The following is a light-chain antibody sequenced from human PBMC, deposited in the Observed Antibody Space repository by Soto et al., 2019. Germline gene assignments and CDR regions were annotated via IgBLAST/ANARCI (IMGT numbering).Light chain of an antibody. V-gene: IGLV2-14*01. CDR2: EVS. CDR3: SSYTISSTRV. Sequence: SALTQPASVSGSPGQSITISCTGTSSDVGGYNYVSWYQQHPGKAPKLMIYEVSNRPSGVSNRLSGSKSGNTASLTISGLQAEDEADYYCSSYTISSTRVFGGGTKLTV. J-gene: IGLJ3*02. CDR1: SSDVGGYNY.